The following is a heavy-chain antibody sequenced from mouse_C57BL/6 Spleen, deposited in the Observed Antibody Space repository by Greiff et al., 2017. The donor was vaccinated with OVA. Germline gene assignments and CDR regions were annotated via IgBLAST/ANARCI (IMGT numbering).Heavy chain of an antibody. J-gene: IGHJ2*01. D-gene: IGHD1-1*01. V-gene: IGHV1-22*01. Sequence: EVQLQQSGPELVKPGASVKMSCKASGYTFTDYNMHWVKQSHGKSLEWIGYINPNNGGTSYNQKFKGKATLTVNKSSSTAYMELRSLTSEDSAVYYCVRDDGSSLYFDYWGQGTTLTVSS. CDR2: INPNNGGT. CDR3: VRDDGSSLYFDY. CDR1: GYTFTDYN.